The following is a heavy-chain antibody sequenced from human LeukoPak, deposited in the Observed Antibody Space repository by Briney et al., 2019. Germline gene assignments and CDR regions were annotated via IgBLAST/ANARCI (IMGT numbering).Heavy chain of an antibody. CDR1: GGSISSGGYD. CDR3: ARAPSYNSARLDV. Sequence: SQTLSLTCTVSGGSISSGGYDWRWLRQQPGKGLEWIGRIYTSGCTNYNPSLKSRVTMSVDTSENRFSLKLTSVTAADTAVYYCARAPSYNSARLDVWGQGTTVTVSS. CDR2: IYTSGCT. J-gene: IGHJ6*02. D-gene: IGHD1-1*01. V-gene: IGHV4-61*02.